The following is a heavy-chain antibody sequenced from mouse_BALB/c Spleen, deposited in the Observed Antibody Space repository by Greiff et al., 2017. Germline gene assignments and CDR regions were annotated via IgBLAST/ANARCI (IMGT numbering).Heavy chain of an antibody. Sequence: EVKLVESGPGLVKPSQSLSLTCTVTGYSITSDYAWNWIRQFPGNKLEWMGYISYSGSTSYNPSLKSRISITRDTSKNQFFLQLNSVTTEDTATYYCAREETGAMDYWGQGTSVTVSS. CDR2: ISYSGST. CDR1: GYSITSDYA. CDR3: AREETGAMDY. D-gene: IGHD3-1*01. V-gene: IGHV3-2*02. J-gene: IGHJ4*01.